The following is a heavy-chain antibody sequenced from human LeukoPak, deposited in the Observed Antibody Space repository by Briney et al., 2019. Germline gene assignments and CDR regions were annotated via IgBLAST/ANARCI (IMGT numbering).Heavy chain of an antibody. Sequence: GGSLRLSCAASGFTVINYAMAWVRQAPGKGLEWVSAINGGNDATNYANSVKGRFTISRDNSKNTLYLQMNNLRAEDTAVYYCAKDLLRWSSDYWGQGSLVTVSS. CDR2: INGGNDAT. D-gene: IGHD4-23*01. CDR3: AKDLLRWSSDY. J-gene: IGHJ4*02. CDR1: GFTVINYA. V-gene: IGHV3-23*01.